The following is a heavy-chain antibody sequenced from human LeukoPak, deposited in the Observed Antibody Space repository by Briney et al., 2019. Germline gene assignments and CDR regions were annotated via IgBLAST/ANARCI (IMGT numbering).Heavy chain of an antibody. CDR1: GFTFSSYW. D-gene: IGHD1-26*01. CDR3: ARDLLGNSGSYLRHPNGPPFDY. Sequence: GGSLRLSCAASGFTFSSYWMHWVRQAPGKGLVWVSRINSDGSSTSYADSVKVRFTISRDNAKNTLYLQMNSLRAEDTAVYYCARDLLGNSGSYLRHPNGPPFDYWGQGTLVTVSS. V-gene: IGHV3-74*01. J-gene: IGHJ4*02. CDR2: INSDGSST.